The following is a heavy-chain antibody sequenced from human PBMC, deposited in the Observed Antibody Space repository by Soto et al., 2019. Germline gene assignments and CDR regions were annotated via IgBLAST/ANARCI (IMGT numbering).Heavy chain of an antibody. V-gene: IGHV5-51*01. Sequence: GESLKISCKGSGYSFTSYWIGWVLQMPGKGLEWMGIIYPGDSDTRYSPSFQGQVTISADKSISTAYLQWSSLKASDTAMYYCARQGSAGPSNIVVVQAPPYYYYGMDVWGQGTTVIGSS. CDR3: ARQGSAGPSNIVVVQAPPYYYYGMDV. D-gene: IGHD2-2*01. J-gene: IGHJ6*02. CDR2: IYPGDSDT. CDR1: GYSFTSYW.